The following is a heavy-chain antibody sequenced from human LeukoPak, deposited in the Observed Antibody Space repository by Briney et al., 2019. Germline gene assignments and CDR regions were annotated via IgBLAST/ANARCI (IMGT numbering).Heavy chain of an antibody. V-gene: IGHV7-4-1*02. CDR1: GHTFTSYA. J-gene: IGHJ4*02. Sequence: ASVKVSCKASGHTFTSYAMNWVRQAPGQGLEWMGWINTNTGNPTYAQGFTGRFVFSLDTSVSTAYLQISSLKAEDTAVYYCARMYSSGGSCYGDDYGGQGTLVTVSS. CDR3: ARMYSSGGSCYGDDY. CDR2: INTNTGNP. D-gene: IGHD2-15*01.